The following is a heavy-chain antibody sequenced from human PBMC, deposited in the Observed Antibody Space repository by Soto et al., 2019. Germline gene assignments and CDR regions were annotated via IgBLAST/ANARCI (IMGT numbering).Heavy chain of an antibody. J-gene: IGHJ6*02. CDR3: AKGLLRSYYYCGMDV. V-gene: IGHV3-30*18. Sequence: QVQLVESGGGVVQPGRSLRLSCAASGFTFSSYGMHWVRQAPGKGLEWVAVISYDGSNKYYADSVKGRFTISRDNSKNTLYLQMNSLRAEDTAVYYCAKGLLRSYYYCGMDVWGQGTTVTVSS. CDR2: ISYDGSNK. D-gene: IGHD2-15*01. CDR1: GFTFSSYG.